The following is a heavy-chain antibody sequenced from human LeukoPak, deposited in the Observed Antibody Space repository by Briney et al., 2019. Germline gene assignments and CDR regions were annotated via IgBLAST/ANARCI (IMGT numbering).Heavy chain of an antibody. D-gene: IGHD3-22*01. CDR1: GGSISTDNG. CDR3: ARLTKYYDNSGYYLDAFDI. J-gene: IGHJ3*02. V-gene: IGHV4-4*02. CDR2: VFHRGNT. Sequence: SGTLSLTCVVSGGSISTDNGRSWLRQPPGKGLECIGEVFHRGNTNCSSSFESRVTMSVDKSKKQFSLKLTSVTAADTAVYYCARLTKYYDNSGYYLDAFDIWGQGTMVTVSS.